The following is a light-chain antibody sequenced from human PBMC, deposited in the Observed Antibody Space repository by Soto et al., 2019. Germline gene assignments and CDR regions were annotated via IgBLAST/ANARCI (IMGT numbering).Light chain of an antibody. J-gene: IGKJ1*01. CDR2: AAS. Sequence: DIVLTQSPGTLSLSPGERATLSCRASQRISSNYLGWYQQKPGQAPRLLIYAASSRATGIPDRFSGSGSATDFTLTISRLEPEDFAVYYCQDYGSSPQTFGQGTKADIK. CDR3: QDYGSSPQT. CDR1: QRISSNY. V-gene: IGKV3-20*01.